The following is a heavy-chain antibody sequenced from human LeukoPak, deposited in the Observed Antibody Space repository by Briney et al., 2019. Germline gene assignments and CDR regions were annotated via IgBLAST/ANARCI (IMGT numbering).Heavy chain of an antibody. CDR1: GGSISSGGYY. CDR3: ARSAGGKYYFDY. D-gene: IGHD1-14*01. J-gene: IGHJ4*02. Sequence: SETLPLTCTVSGGSISSGGYYWSWIRQHPGKGLEWIGYIYYSGSTYYNPSLKSRVTISVDTSKNQFSLKLSSVTAADTAVYYCARSAGGKYYFDYWGQGTLVTVSS. CDR2: IYYSGST. V-gene: IGHV4-31*03.